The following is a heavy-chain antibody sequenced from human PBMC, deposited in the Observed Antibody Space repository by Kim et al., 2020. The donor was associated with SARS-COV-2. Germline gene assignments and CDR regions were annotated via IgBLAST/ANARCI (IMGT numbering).Heavy chain of an antibody. CDR2: IYYSGST. Sequence: SETLSLTCTVSGGSISSSSYYWGWIRQPPGKGLEWIGSIYYSGSTYYNPSLKSRVTISVDTSKNQFSLKLSSVTAADTAVYYCARHVSSPGRGWYYFDYWGQGTLVTVSS. CDR3: ARHVSSPGRGWYYFDY. J-gene: IGHJ4*02. D-gene: IGHD3-10*01. CDR1: GGSISSSSYY. V-gene: IGHV4-39*01.